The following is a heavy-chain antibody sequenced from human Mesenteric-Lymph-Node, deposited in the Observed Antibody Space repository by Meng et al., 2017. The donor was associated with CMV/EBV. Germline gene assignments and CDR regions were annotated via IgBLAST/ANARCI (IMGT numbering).Heavy chain of an antibody. CDR1: GFPVSSTY. V-gene: IGHV3-66*02. Sequence: GGSLRLSCAASGFPVSSTYISWVRQAPGKGLEWVSAIYRGDSTYYADSVKGRFTISRDNSENTLYLQMSSLRIEDTAVYYCARDGGTTSPGGFDVWGQGTMVTVSS. D-gene: IGHD2-15*01. CDR2: IYRGDST. J-gene: IGHJ3*01. CDR3: ARDGGTTSPGGFDV.